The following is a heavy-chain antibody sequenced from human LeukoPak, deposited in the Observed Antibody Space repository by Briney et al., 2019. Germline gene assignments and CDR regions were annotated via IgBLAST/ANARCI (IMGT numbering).Heavy chain of an antibody. CDR3: ARGEEGSHDYGDAHQGYYYYGMDV. V-gene: IGHV4-34*01. D-gene: IGHD4-17*01. Sequence: PSETLSLTCAVYGGSFSGYYWSWIRQPPGKGLEWIGEINHSGSTNYNPSLKSRVTISVDTSKNQFSLKLSSVTAADTAVYYCARGEEGSHDYGDAHQGYYYYGMDVWGQGTTVTVSS. CDR2: INHSGST. J-gene: IGHJ6*02. CDR1: GGSFSGYY.